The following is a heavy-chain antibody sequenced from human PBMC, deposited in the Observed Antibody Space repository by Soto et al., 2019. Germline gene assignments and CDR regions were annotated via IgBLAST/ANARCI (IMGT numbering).Heavy chain of an antibody. J-gene: IGHJ6*02. D-gene: IGHD6-13*01. CDR2: IYSGGST. Sequence: PGGSLRLSCAASGFTVSSNYMSWVRQAPGKGLEWVSVIYSGGSTYYADSVKGRFTISRDNSKNTLYLQMNSLRAEDTAVYYCARDLPGYSSSWYWVRSVGPSVSGKDYYGMDVWGQGTTVTVSS. CDR1: GFTVSSNY. V-gene: IGHV3-53*01. CDR3: ARDLPGYSSSWYWVRSVGPSVSGKDYYGMDV.